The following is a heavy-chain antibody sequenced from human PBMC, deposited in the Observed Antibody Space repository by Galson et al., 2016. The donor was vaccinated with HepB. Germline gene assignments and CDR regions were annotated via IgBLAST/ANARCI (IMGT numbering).Heavy chain of an antibody. CDR1: GATISNDYW. D-gene: IGHD1-26*01. V-gene: IGHV4-4*02. CDR2: IYQTGTA. J-gene: IGHJ4*02. CDR3: ARGTLGTTATMAFDY. Sequence: SETLSLTCAVSGATISNDYWWSWVRQSPEKGFEWLGEIYQTGTANYNPSFTRRATISVDTSKNEISLRLDSVTAADTAVYYCARGTLGTTATMAFDYWGQGTPLSVSS.